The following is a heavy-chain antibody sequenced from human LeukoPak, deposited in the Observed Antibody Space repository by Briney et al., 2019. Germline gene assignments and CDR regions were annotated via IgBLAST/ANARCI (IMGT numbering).Heavy chain of an antibody. CDR2: IIPILGIA. J-gene: IGHJ4*02. CDR3: ASGYGDSPYSDY. D-gene: IGHD4-17*01. Sequence: GASVKVSCKASGGTFSSYAISWVRQAPGQGLEWMGRIIPILGIANYAQKFQGRVTITADKSTSTAYIELSSLRSEDTAVYYCASGYGDSPYSDYWGQGTLVTVSS. CDR1: GGTFSSYA. V-gene: IGHV1-69*04.